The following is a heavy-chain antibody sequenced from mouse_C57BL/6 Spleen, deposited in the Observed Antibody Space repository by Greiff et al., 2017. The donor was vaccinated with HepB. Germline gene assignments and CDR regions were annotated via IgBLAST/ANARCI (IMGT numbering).Heavy chain of an antibody. CDR1: GYAFSSSW. Sequence: VQRVESGPELVKPGASVKISCKASGYAFSSSWMNWVKQRPGKGLEWIGRIYPGDGDTNYNGKFKGKATLTADKSSSTAYMQLSSLTSEDSAVYFCARGSPGYFDYWGQGTTLTVSS. CDR2: IYPGDGDT. J-gene: IGHJ2*01. CDR3: ARGSPGYFDY. V-gene: IGHV1-82*01.